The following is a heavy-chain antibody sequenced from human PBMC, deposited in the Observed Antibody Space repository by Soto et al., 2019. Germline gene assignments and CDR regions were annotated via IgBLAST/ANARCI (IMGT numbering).Heavy chain of an antibody. CDR1: GFTFSNYA. CDR3: AKDQGVSSGYTDDY. CDR2: ISGSGAST. V-gene: IGHV3-23*01. J-gene: IGHJ4*02. Sequence: VQLLESGGGLVQPGGSLRLSCAASGFTFSNYAMSWVRQAPGKGLQWVSAISGSGASTYYVDSVKGRFTISRDNSKNTLYLQMNSLRAEDTAVYYCAKDQGVSSGYTDDYWGQGTLVTVSS. D-gene: IGHD6-19*01.